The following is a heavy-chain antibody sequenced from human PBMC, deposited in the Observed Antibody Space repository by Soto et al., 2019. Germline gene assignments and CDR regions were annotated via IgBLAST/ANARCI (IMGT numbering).Heavy chain of an antibody. D-gene: IGHD4-17*01. J-gene: IGHJ4*02. Sequence: SLRLSCAASGFTFGSNYMSWVRQAPGKGLEWVSVIYSGGSTYYADSVKGRFTISRDNSKNTLYLQMNSLRAEDTAVYYCARDSSPDPGDYDVYRGQGTLVTVSS. CDR3: ARDSSPDPGDYDVY. V-gene: IGHV3-66*01. CDR1: GFTFGSNY. CDR2: IYSGGST.